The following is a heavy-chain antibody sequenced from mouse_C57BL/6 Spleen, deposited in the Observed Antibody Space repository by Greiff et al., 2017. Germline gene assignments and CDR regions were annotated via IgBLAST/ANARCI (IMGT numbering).Heavy chain of an antibody. J-gene: IGHJ2*01. CDR2: IYPGDGDT. V-gene: IGHV1-80*01. Sequence: VQLQESGAELVKPGASVKISCKASGYAFSSYWMNWVKQRPGKGLEWIGQIYPGDGDTNYNGNFKGKATLTADKSSSTAYMQLSSLTSEDSAVYFCAKEWDYGTSYWGYYFDYWGQGTTLTVSS. CDR3: AKEWDYGTSYWGYYFDY. CDR1: GYAFSSYW. D-gene: IGHD1-1*01.